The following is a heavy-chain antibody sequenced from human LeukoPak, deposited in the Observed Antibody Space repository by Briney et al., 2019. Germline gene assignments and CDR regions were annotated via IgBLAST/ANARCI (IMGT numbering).Heavy chain of an antibody. Sequence: PGGSLRLSCAASGFTFGSYGMHWVRQAPGKGLEWVAVISYDGSNKYYADSVKGRFTISRDNSKNTLYLQMNSLRAEDTAVYYCAKTPYGDYDYFDYWGQGTLVTVSS. CDR3: AKTPYGDYDYFDY. D-gene: IGHD4-17*01. J-gene: IGHJ4*02. CDR2: ISYDGSNK. V-gene: IGHV3-30*18. CDR1: GFTFGSYG.